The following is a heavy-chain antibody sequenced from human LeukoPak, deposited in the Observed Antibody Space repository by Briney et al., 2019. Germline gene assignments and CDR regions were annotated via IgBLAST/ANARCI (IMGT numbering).Heavy chain of an antibody. J-gene: IGHJ4*02. CDR2: IRLDGRNK. V-gene: IGHV3-30*02. Sequence: GGSLRLSCAAPGFTLNTNGMHWVRQAPGKGLEGVAFIRLDGRNKNYAHSVKGRFTISRDTSKNTLYLQMKSLRPEDTAVYYCARGDGYCSSASCSGNWGQGTLVTVSS. CDR1: GFTLNTNG. D-gene: IGHD2-2*03. CDR3: ARGDGYCSSASCSGN.